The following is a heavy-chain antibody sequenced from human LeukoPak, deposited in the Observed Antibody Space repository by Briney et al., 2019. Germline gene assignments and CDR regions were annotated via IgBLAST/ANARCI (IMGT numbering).Heavy chain of an antibody. D-gene: IGHD7-27*01. J-gene: IGHJ4*02. CDR1: GGSISSYY. CDR2: IYGSGST. V-gene: IGHV4-59*01. Sequence: SETLSLTCTVSGGSISSYYWSWIRQPPGKGLEWIGHIYGSGSTNYNPSLKSRVTLSVDTSKNQFSLKLSSVTAADTAVYYCAQSPLGMVWGQGTLVTVSS. CDR3: AQSPLGMV.